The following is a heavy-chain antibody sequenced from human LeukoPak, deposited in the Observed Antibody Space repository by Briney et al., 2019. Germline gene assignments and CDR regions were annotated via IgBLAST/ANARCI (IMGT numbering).Heavy chain of an antibody. V-gene: IGHV3-53*01. D-gene: IGHD3-10*01. CDR1: GFTFSNFW. CDR3: ARVGFSYYFDY. CDR2: IYSGGNT. Sequence: GGSLRLSCAASGFTFSNFWMSWVRQAPGKGLEWVSVIYSGGNTYYADSVKGRFTISRDNSKNTLYLQMNNLRAEDTAVYYCARVGFSYYFDYWGQGTLVTVSS. J-gene: IGHJ4*02.